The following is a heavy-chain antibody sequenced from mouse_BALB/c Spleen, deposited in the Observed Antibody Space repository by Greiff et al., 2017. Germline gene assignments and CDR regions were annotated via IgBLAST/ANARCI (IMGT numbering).Heavy chain of an antibody. V-gene: IGHV2-9*02. D-gene: IGHD2-4*01. J-gene: IGHJ2*01. CDR1: GFSLTSYG. CDR3: ARDPSIYYDYDAYYFDY. CDR2: IWAGGST. Sequence: VKLVESGPGLVAPSQSLSITCTVSGFSLTSYGVHWVRQPPGKGLEWLGVIWAGGSTNYNSALMSRLSISKDNSKSQVFLKMNSLQTDDTAMYYCARDPSIYYDYDAYYFDYWGQGTTLTVSS.